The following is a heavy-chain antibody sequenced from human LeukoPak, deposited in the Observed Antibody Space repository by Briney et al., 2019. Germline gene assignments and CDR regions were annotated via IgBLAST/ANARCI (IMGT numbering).Heavy chain of an antibody. CDR1: GFTFSSYE. CDR2: ISYDGSNI. Sequence: GGSLRLSCSASGFTFSSYEMNWVRQAPGKGLEWVAVISYDGSNIYYADSVKGRFTISRDTSKNTLYLQMDSLRAEDTAVYYCASGDTTGYSGDAFNIWGQGTMVTVSS. V-gene: IGHV3-30*03. CDR3: ASGDTTGYSGDAFNI. D-gene: IGHD3-22*01. J-gene: IGHJ3*02.